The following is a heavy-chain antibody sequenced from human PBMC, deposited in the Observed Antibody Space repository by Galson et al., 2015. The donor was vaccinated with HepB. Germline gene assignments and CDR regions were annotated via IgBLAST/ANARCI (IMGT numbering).Heavy chain of an antibody. V-gene: IGHV3-23*01. CDR2: ISASGSHT. CDR3: ARDEGGRKYDWFDP. D-gene: IGHD3-16*01. J-gene: IGHJ5*02. CDR1: GFTFSNYA. Sequence: SLRLSCAASGFTFSNYAMTWVRQAPGKGLEWVSIISASGSHTYSADSVKGRFTISRDTSTSTAYMELRGLRSDDTALYYCARDEGGRKYDWFDPWGQGTLVTVSS.